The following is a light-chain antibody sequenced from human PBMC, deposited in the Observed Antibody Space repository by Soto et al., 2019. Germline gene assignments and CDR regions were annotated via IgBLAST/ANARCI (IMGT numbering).Light chain of an antibody. CDR2: EVR. J-gene: IGLJ2*01. CDR1: SSDIGSYNF. Sequence: QSALTQPPSASGSPGQSVTISCTGTSSDIGSYNFVSWYQQHPGKAPKVMLYEVRKRPSGVPDRFSGSKASNTASLTVSGLQADDEADYYCTSTAGSTTLVFGGGTKLTVL. V-gene: IGLV2-8*01. CDR3: TSTAGSTTLV.